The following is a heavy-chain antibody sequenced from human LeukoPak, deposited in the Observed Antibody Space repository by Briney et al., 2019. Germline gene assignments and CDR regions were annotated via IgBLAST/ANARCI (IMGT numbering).Heavy chain of an antibody. J-gene: IGHJ4*02. V-gene: IGHV3-30*03. CDR1: GFTFSSDG. CDR2: ISYDGSNK. Sequence: GGSLRLSCAASGFTFSSDGMHWVRQAPGKVLEWVAVISYDGSNKYYADSVKGRFTISRDNSKNTLYLQMNSLRAEDTAVYYCARKDWDDSSGYDYWGQGTPVTVSS. D-gene: IGHD3-22*01. CDR3: ARKDWDDSSGYDY.